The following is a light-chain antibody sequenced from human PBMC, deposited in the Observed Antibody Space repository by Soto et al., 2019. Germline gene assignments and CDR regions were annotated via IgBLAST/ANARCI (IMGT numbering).Light chain of an antibody. CDR1: SSDVGAFNS. Sequence: QSALTQPASVSGSPGQSITISCTGTSSDVGAFNSVSWYQQHPGEAPKLMIYDVTNRPSGVSNRFSGSKSGNTASLTISGLQAEDEADYYCSSFTSSSTVVFGGGTKVTVL. CDR3: SSFTSSSTVV. V-gene: IGLV2-14*03. CDR2: DVT. J-gene: IGLJ2*01.